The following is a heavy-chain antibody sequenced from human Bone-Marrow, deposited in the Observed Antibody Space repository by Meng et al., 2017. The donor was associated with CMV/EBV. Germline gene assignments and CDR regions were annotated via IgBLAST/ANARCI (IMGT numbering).Heavy chain of an antibody. V-gene: IGHV1-46*01. J-gene: IGHJ4*02. CDR2: INPSGGST. CDR1: GYTFTRYY. CDR3: ARADTMATAFDY. D-gene: IGHD3-3*01. Sequence: CKASGYTFTRYYMHWVRQAPGQGLEWMGIINPSGGSTSYAQKFQGRVTMTRDTSTSTVYMELSSLRSEDTAVYYCARADTMATAFDYWGQGTLVTVSS.